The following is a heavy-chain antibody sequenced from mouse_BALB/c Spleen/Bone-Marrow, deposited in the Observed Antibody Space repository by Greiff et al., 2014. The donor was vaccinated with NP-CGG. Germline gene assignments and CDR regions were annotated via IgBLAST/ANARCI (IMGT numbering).Heavy chain of an antibody. D-gene: IGHD2-1*01. CDR1: GFTFSSYG. Sequence: EVKLVESGGNLVKPGGSLKLSCAASGFTFSSYGMSWVRQTPDRRLEWVATISSDGSYTYYPDSVKGRFTISRDNAKNTLYLQMSSLKSEDTAMYYCVRGVEGNLAWFAYWGQGTLVTVSA. CDR3: VRGVEGNLAWFAY. CDR2: ISSDGSYT. J-gene: IGHJ3*01. V-gene: IGHV5-6*01.